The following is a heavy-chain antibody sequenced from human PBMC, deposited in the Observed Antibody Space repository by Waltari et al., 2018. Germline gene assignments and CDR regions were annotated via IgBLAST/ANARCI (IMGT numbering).Heavy chain of an antibody. V-gene: IGHV3-53*02. J-gene: IGHJ2*01. CDR3: ARGPPCGVNCYFWYFDL. CDR2: IYSVGTT. CDR1: GFTVSNNY. Sequence: EVQLVETGGGLIQPGGSLKLSCAASGFTVSNNYMSWVRQAPGKGLEWVSVIYSVGTTYYADSVQGRFIISRDNSKNTLYLQVNSLRAEDTAVYYCARGPPCGVNCYFWYFDLWGRGTLVIVSS. D-gene: IGHD1-20*01.